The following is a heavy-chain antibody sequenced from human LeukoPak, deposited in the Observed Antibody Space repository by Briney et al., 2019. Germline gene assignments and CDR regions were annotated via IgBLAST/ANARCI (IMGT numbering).Heavy chain of an antibody. CDR1: GFTFTNNA. V-gene: IGHV3-23*01. CDR3: GKGHRFCSRGNCNSPVDY. CDR2: IGGGDDEL. D-gene: IGHD2-15*01. J-gene: IGHJ4*02. Sequence: GGSLTLSCSVSGFTFTNNAMTWVRQAPGKGLEWVSFIGGGDDELQYADSGKGRFCISRDHSKNTLYLQVDCLRADGTAVSLQGKGHRFCSRGNCNSPVDYWGQGTLVTVSA.